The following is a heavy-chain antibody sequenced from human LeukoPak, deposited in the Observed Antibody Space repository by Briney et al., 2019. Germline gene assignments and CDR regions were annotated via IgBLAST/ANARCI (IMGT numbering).Heavy chain of an antibody. Sequence: GGSLRLSCAASGFTVSSNYMSWVRQAPGKGLEWVSVIYSGGSTYYADSVKGRFTISRDNSKNTLYLQMNGLRAEDTAVYYCARVVAAAENPNYYYYMDVWGKGTTVTVSS. CDR3: ARVVAAAENPNYYYYMDV. CDR1: GFTVSSNY. D-gene: IGHD6-13*01. V-gene: IGHV3-53*01. CDR2: IYSGGST. J-gene: IGHJ6*03.